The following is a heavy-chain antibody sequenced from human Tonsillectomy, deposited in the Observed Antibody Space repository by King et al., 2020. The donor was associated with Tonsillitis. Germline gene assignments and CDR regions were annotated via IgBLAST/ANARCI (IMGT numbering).Heavy chain of an antibody. CDR3: AKDSGAIYYPLGLNAMDV. Sequence: VQLVESGGGLVQPGGSLRLSCAASGLTFSSYALSWVRQAPGKGLEWVSTSWGSGGNTYYVDSVKGRFTISRDNPKNTLYLQMNSLRAEDTAVYYCAKDSGAIYYPLGLNAMDVWGQGTTVTVSS. D-gene: IGHD1-26*01. CDR2: SWGSGGNT. CDR1: GLTFSSYA. V-gene: IGHV3-23*04. J-gene: IGHJ6*02.